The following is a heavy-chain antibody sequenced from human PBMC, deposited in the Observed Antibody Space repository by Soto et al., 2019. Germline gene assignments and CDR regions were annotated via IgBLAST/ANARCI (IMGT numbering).Heavy chain of an antibody. CDR2: IVVGSGNT. J-gene: IGHJ4*02. Sequence: SVKVSCKASGFTFTSSAVQWVRQARGQRLEGIGWIVVGSGNTNYAQKFQERVTITRDMSTSTAYMELSSLRSEDTAVHYCAAVYNWKGLSYFASWGQGTLATVS. D-gene: IGHD1-20*01. CDR1: GFTFTSSA. CDR3: AAVYNWKGLSYFAS. V-gene: IGHV1-58*01.